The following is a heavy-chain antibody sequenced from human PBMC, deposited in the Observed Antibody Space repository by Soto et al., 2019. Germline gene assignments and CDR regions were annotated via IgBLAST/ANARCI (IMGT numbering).Heavy chain of an antibody. Sequence: QVHLVESGGGAVQAGRSLRVSCATSGFIFSAYGMHWVRQAPGKGLEWVAFINKKGSSKFYGDSVKVRFTVSRDNSKNTMFLQLNSLRGEDTATYYCARCKQKVIHCAMDVWGQGATVTVTS. V-gene: IGHV3-33*01. J-gene: IGHJ6*02. D-gene: IGHD2-21*01. CDR3: ARCKQKVIHCAMDV. CDR1: GFIFSAYG. CDR2: INKKGSSK.